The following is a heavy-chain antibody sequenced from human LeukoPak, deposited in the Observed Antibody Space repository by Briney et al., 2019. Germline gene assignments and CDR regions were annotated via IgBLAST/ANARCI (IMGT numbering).Heavy chain of an antibody. CDR3: ARGAEMATTHYYYYYMDV. CDR2: INPNSGGT. V-gene: IGHV1-2*02. Sequence: ASVKVSCKASGYTFTGYYMHWVRQAPGQGLEWMGWINPNSGGTNYAQKFQGRVTMTRDTSISTAYMELSSLRSDDTAVYYCARGAEMATTHYYYYYMDVWGKGTTVTVSS. D-gene: IGHD5-24*01. J-gene: IGHJ6*03. CDR1: GYTFTGYY.